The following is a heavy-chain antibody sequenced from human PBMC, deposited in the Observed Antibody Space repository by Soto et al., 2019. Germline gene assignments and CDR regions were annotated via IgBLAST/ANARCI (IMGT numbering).Heavy chain of an antibody. J-gene: IGHJ3*02. CDR1: GYTFTGYY. Sequence: ASVKVSCKASGYTFTGYYMHWVRQAPGQGLEWTGWINPNSGGTNYAQKFQGRVTMTRDTSISTAYMELSRLRSDDTAVYYCARDRNYYGSGSYPDAFDIWGQGTMVTVSS. CDR3: ARDRNYYGSGSYPDAFDI. D-gene: IGHD3-10*01. CDR2: INPNSGGT. V-gene: IGHV1-2*02.